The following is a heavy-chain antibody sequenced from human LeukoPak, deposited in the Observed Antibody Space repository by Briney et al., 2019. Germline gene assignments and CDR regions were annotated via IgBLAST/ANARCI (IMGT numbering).Heavy chain of an antibody. J-gene: IGHJ4*02. D-gene: IGHD3-3*01. CDR3: ARGDFFWY. V-gene: IGHV4-34*01. CDR2: INHSGST. Sequence: SETLSLTCAVYGGSFSDYYWSWIRQPPGKGLEWIGEINHSGSTNYNPSLKSRVTISVDTSKNQFSLKLSSVTAADTAVYSCARGDFFWYWGQGTLVTVSS. CDR1: GGSFSDYY.